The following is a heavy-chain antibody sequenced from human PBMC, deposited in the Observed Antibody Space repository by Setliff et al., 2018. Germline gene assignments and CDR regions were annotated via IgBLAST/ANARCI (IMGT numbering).Heavy chain of an antibody. CDR2: ISSYGGST. V-gene: IGHV3-64*02. D-gene: IGHD3-10*01. CDR1: GFSFRSYA. CDR3: AKVKKQLIRGFGLDY. Sequence: GGSLRLSCAASGFSFRSYAMHWVRQAPGKGLEYVATISSYGGSTYYAESLKGRFIISRDNSNSTLFLQMNGLRPEDTAFYHCAKVKKQLIRGFGLDYWGPGTPVTVSS. J-gene: IGHJ4*02.